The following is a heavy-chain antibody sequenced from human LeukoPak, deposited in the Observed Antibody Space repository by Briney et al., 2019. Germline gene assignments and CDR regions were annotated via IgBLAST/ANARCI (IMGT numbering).Heavy chain of an antibody. CDR1: GYTFTSYG. CDR2: IIPILGIA. J-gene: IGHJ4*02. V-gene: IGHV1-69*04. CDR3: ARVGASTTLDY. D-gene: IGHD1-26*01. Sequence: SVKVSCKASGYTFTSYGISWVRQAPGQGLEWMGRIIPILGIANYAQKFQGRVTITADKSTSTAYMELSSLRSEDTAVYYCARVGASTTLDYWGQGTLVTVSS.